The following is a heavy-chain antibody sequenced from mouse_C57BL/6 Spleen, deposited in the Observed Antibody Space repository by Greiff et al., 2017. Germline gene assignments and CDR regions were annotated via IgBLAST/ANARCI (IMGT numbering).Heavy chain of an antibody. J-gene: IGHJ1*03. V-gene: IGHV7-1*01. CDR1: GFTFSDFY. D-gene: IGHD1-1*02. Sequence: EVMLVESGGGLVQSGRSLRLSCATSGFTFSDFYMEWVRQAPRKGLEWIAASRNKANDYTTEYSASVKGRFIVSRDTSQSILYLQMNALRAEDTAIYYCARDAWWGYFDVWGTGTTVTVSS. CDR2: SRNKANDYTT. CDR3: ARDAWWGYFDV.